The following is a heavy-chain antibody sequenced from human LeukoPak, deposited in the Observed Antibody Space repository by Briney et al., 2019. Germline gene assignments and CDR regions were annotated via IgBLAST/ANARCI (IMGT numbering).Heavy chain of an antibody. J-gene: IGHJ4*02. D-gene: IGHD6-13*01. CDR1: GYSISSGYY. CDR2: IYHSGST. V-gene: IGHV4-38-2*02. CDR3: ARSTYSSSWYDY. Sequence: SETLSLTCTFSGYSISSGYYWGWIRQPPGKGLEWIGSIYHSGSTYYNPSLKSRVTISVDTSKNQFSLKLSSVTAADTAVYYCARSTYSSSWYDYWGQGTLVTVSS.